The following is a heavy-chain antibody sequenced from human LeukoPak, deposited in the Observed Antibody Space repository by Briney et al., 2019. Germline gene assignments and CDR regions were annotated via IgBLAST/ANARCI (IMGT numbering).Heavy chain of an antibody. D-gene: IGHD5-12*01. CDR1: GFIFSIAW. Sequence: GGSLRLSCAASGFIFSIAWMDWVRQAPGKGLEWVGRIKSKSDGGTADYAAPVRGRFTISRDDSNNMLYLQMSSLKTEDTAVYYCTTGRTIGGSGYEDFDYWGQGTLVTVSS. CDR2: IKSKSDGGTA. V-gene: IGHV3-15*01. CDR3: TTGRTIGGSGYEDFDY. J-gene: IGHJ4*02.